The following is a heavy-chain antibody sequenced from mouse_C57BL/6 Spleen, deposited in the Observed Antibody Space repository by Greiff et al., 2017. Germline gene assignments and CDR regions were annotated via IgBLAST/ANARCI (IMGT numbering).Heavy chain of an antibody. CDR3: ATRGYYDGDYRFDY. Sequence: EVQLQQSGAELVRPGASVKLSCTASGFNIKDDYMHWVKQRPEQGLEWIGWIDPENGDTEYASKFQGKATLTADTSSNTAYLQLSSLTSEDTAVYYCATRGYYDGDYRFDYWGQGTTLTVSS. D-gene: IGHD2-3*01. CDR2: IDPENGDT. J-gene: IGHJ2*01. CDR1: GFNIKDDY. V-gene: IGHV14-4*01.